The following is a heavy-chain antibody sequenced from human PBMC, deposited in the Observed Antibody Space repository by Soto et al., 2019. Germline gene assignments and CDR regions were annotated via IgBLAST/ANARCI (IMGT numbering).Heavy chain of an antibody. CDR1: GYTFTSYY. J-gene: IGHJ6*03. D-gene: IGHD2-15*01. V-gene: IGHV1-46*03. CDR3: ATYCSGGSCPPGDYYYYYYMDV. Sequence: ASVKVSCKASGYTFTSYYMHWVRQAPGQGLEWMGIINPSGGSTSYAQKFQGRVTMTRDTSTSTVCMELSSLRSEDTAVYYCATYCSGGSCPPGDYYYYYYMDVRGKRTTVTVSS. CDR2: INPSGGST.